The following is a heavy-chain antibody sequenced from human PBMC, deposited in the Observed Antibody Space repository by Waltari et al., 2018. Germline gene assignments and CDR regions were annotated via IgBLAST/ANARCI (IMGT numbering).Heavy chain of an antibody. CDR1: GGTFSSYA. CDR3: ARDPGYCSGGSCYSGGWFDP. J-gene: IGHJ5*02. Sequence: QVQLVQSGAEVKKPGSSVKVSCKASGGTFSSYAISWVRPAPGQGLEWMGGIIPIFGTANYAPKFQGRVTITADESTSTAYMELSSLRSEDTAVYYCARDPGYCSGGSCYSGGWFDPWGQGTLVTVSS. D-gene: IGHD2-15*01. V-gene: IGHV1-69*01. CDR2: IIPIFGTA.